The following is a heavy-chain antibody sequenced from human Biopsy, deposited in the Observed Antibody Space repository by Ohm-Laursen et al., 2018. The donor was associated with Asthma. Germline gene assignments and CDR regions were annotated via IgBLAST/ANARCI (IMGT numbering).Heavy chain of an antibody. D-gene: IGHD2-15*01. CDR3: GIVVAANPFQGDC. J-gene: IGHJ4*02. Sequence: SLRLSCAAAGFTFGDYWMSWVRQVPGRGLEWVANIKHDGSENNHVDSVKGRFTISRDNSKNTVYLDISSLRIEDTAVFYCGIVVAANPFQGDCWGQGTLVTVSS. V-gene: IGHV3-7*01. CDR2: IKHDGSEN. CDR1: GFTFGDYW.